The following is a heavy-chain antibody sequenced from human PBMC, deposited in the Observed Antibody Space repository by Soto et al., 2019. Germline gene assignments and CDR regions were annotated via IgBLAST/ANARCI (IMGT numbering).Heavy chain of an antibody. CDR3: ARGAQLCPWCFDY. CDR1: GYTLTGDD. J-gene: IGHJ4*02. CDR2: MNPNSGNT. Sequence: ASVKGSCKAAGYTLTGDDSNWVRQATGQGLEWMGWMNPNSGNTGYAQKFQGRVTMTRNTSISTAYMELSSLRSEDTAVYYCARGAQLCPWCFDYSGQGTLVTVSS. V-gene: IGHV1-8*01. D-gene: IGHD2-2*01.